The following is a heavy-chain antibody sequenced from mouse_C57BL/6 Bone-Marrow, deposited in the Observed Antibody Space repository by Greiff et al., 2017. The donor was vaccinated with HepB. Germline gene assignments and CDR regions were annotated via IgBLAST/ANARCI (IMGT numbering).Heavy chain of an antibody. Sequence: VQLKESGPVLVKPGASVKMSCKASGYTFTDYYMNWVKQSHGKSLEWIGVINPYNGGTSYNQKFKGKATLTVDKSSSTAYMELNSLTSEDSAVYYCARMDLTGGVYFDYWGQGTTLTVSS. CDR1: GYTFTDYY. CDR2: INPYNGGT. D-gene: IGHD2-13*01. J-gene: IGHJ2*01. CDR3: ARMDLTGGVYFDY. V-gene: IGHV1-19*01.